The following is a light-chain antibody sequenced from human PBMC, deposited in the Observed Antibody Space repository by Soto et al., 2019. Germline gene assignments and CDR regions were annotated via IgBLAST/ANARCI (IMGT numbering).Light chain of an antibody. J-gene: IGKJ3*01. CDR1: QGISSF. CDR3: QQLNSFPIP. Sequence: IQLTQSPSSLSASVGDRVTITCRASQGISSFLAWYQQKPGKAPKLLIYGASTLQSGVPSRFSGSGSGTDFTLTIGSLQPEDFANYYCQQLNSFPIPFGTGTKVDIK. CDR2: GAS. V-gene: IGKV1-9*01.